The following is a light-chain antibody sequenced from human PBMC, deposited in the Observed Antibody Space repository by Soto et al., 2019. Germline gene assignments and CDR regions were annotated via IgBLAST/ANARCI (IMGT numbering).Light chain of an antibody. J-gene: IGKJ5*01. CDR2: SAS. CDR1: QTINSDY. CDR3: QQYDRPPPFT. V-gene: IGKV3-20*01. Sequence: EIVLTQSPGTLSLSPGERATLSCRASQTINSDYLAWYQHKPGQAPRLLIYSASTRAAGIPDRFSGSASGTDFTLTITRLEPEDFAVYYCQQYDRPPPFTFGQGTRLEIK.